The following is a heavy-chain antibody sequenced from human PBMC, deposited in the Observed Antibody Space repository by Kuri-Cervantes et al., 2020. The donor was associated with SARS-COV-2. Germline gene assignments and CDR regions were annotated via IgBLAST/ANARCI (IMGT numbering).Heavy chain of an antibody. V-gene: IGHV4-59*08. Sequence: GSLRLSCAASGFSFSSYGMSWVRQAPGKGLEWIGYIHYRGSSKYNPSLTTRVTISMDTSKNQFSLKLSSVTAADTAVYYCARHIESEYYDSSGEYFDYWGQGTLVTVSS. J-gene: IGHJ4*02. CDR1: GFSFSSYG. CDR3: ARHIESEYYDSSGEYFDY. CDR2: IHYRGSS. D-gene: IGHD3-22*01.